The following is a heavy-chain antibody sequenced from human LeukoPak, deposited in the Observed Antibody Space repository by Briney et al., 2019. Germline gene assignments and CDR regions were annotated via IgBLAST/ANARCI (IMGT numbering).Heavy chain of an antibody. CDR1: GYTCTNYY. CDR2: INPSGGST. CDR3: GAGADTIDY. Sequence: ASVKVSCKASGYTCTNYYIHWGRQAPGQGLECMGIINPSGGSTSYAQKFQGRVTMTRDMSTSTVYMELSSLRSEDTAVYYCGAGADTIDYWGQGTLVTVSS. D-gene: IGHD4/OR15-4a*01. J-gene: IGHJ4*02. V-gene: IGHV1-46*01.